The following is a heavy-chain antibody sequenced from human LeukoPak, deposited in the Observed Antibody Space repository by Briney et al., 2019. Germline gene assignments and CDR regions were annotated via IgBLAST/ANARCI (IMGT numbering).Heavy chain of an antibody. CDR1: GFTFSSYS. V-gene: IGHV3-21*01. D-gene: IGHD4-17*01. J-gene: IGHJ4*02. Sequence: GGSLRLTCAASGFTFSSYSMNWVRQAPGKGLEWVSFISSSSSYIYYADSVKGRFTISRDNAKNSLYLQMNSLRAEDTAVYYCAREYTVTHFDYWGQGTLVTVSS. CDR3: AREYTVTHFDY. CDR2: ISSSSSYI.